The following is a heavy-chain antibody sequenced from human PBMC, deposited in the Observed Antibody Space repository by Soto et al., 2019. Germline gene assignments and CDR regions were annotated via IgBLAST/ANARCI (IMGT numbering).Heavy chain of an antibody. J-gene: IGHJ5*02. CDR1: GVTFSTNA. Sequence: EVQLLESGGGLVQPGGSLRLSCAASGVTFSTNAMNWVRQAPGKGLEWVSTISNTGGGTFYAGSVKGRFTISRDNSKNSLYLQMHSLPADDSAIYFCAVGRHKTSGSYTWFDHWGRGTQVTVSS. D-gene: IGHD3-22*01. CDR2: ISNTGGGT. V-gene: IGHV3-23*01. CDR3: AVGRHKTSGSYTWFDH.